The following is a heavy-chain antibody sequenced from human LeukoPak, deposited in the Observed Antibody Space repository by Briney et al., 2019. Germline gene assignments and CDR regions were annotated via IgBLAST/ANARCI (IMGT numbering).Heavy chain of an antibody. CDR2: ISSSSTFI. J-gene: IGHJ4*02. CDR1: GFTFSTYT. CDR3: ARDQGLPY. V-gene: IGHV3-21*01. Sequence: TTGGSLRLSCAASGFTFSTYTMNWVRQAPGKGLEWVSSISSSSTFIYYADSVKGRFTISRDNAKNSLYLQMNSLRAEDTAVYYCARDQGLPYWGQGTLVTVSS.